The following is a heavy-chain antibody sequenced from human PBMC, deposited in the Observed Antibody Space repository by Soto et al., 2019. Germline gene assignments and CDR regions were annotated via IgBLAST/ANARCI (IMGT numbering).Heavy chain of an antibody. V-gene: IGHV3-30-3*01. CDR1: GFTFDDYS. CDR3: ARPHMKSAWNDGFEI. Sequence: QVQLVESGGGVVQPGRSLRLSCAASGFTFDDYSMHWVRQAPGKGLEWVALISYDGGTTYYGDSVKGRFTISRDDSKNTLFLQMNSLRSEDTAVYYCARPHMKSAWNDGFEIWGQGTMVTVSS. D-gene: IGHD1-1*01. J-gene: IGHJ3*02. CDR2: ISYDGGTT.